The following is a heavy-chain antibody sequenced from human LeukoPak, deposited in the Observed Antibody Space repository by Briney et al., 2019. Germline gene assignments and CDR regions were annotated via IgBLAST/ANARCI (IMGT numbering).Heavy chain of an antibody. CDR3: ASCESSGYPIG. CDR2: ISSSSSYI. V-gene: IGHV3-21*06. J-gene: IGHJ4*02. Sequence: GGSLRLSCAASVFTFSRKTMNWVRQAPGKGLEWVSSISSSSSYIYYADSVRGRFTISRDTATNSLYLQMNSLRAEDTAVYYCASCESSGYPIGWGQGTLVTDSS. CDR1: VFTFSRKT. D-gene: IGHD3-22*01.